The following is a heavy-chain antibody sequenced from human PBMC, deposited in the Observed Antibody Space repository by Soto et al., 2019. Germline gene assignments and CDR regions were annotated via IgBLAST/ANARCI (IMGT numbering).Heavy chain of an antibody. Sequence: PSETLSLTCTVSGGSISSGDYYWSWIRQPPGKGLEWIGYIYYSGSTYYNPSLKSRVTISVDTSKNQFSLKLSSVTAADTAVYYCARLFTGNYYIDSWGHGTLVTVSS. CDR1: GGSISSGDYY. D-gene: IGHD1-26*01. CDR3: ARLFTGNYYIDS. J-gene: IGHJ5*01. CDR2: IYYSGST. V-gene: IGHV4-30-4*01.